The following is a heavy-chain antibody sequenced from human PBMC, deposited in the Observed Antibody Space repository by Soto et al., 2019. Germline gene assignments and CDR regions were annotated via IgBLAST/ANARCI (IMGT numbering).Heavy chain of an antibody. J-gene: IGHJ6*02. CDR1: GFTFSSYA. Sequence: SGGSLRLSCAASGFTFSSYAMHWVRQAPGKGLEWVAVISYDGSNKYYADSVKGRFTISRDNSKNTLYLQMNSLRAEDTAVYYCARDPYDFWSGWHYYYYGMDVWGQGTTVTVSS. CDR3: ARDPYDFWSGWHYYYYGMDV. D-gene: IGHD3-3*01. CDR2: ISYDGSNK. V-gene: IGHV3-30-3*01.